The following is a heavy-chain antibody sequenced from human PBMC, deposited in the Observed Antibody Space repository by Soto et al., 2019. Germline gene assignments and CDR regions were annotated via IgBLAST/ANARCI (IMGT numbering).Heavy chain of an antibody. J-gene: IGHJ4*02. Sequence: ASVKVSCKVSGYTLTELSMHWVRQAPGKGLEWMGGFDPEDGETIYAQKFQGRVTMTEDTSTDTAYMELSSLRSGDTAVYYCATAALRFLEWFPYFDYWGQGTLVTVSS. CDR3: ATAALRFLEWFPYFDY. CDR2: FDPEDGET. CDR1: GYTLTELS. D-gene: IGHD3-3*01. V-gene: IGHV1-24*01.